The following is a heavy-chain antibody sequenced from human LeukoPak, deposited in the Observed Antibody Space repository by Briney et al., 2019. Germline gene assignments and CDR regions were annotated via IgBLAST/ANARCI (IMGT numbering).Heavy chain of an antibody. D-gene: IGHD3-16*02. Sequence: PSETLSLTCTVSGGSISSSSYYWGWIRQPPGKGLEWIGSIYYSGSTYYNPSLKSRVTISVDTSKNQFSLKLSSVTAADTAVYYCARAWGSYRPFDYWGQGTLVTVSS. CDR2: IYYSGST. CDR1: GGSISSSSYY. J-gene: IGHJ4*02. CDR3: ARAWGSYRPFDY. V-gene: IGHV4-39*01.